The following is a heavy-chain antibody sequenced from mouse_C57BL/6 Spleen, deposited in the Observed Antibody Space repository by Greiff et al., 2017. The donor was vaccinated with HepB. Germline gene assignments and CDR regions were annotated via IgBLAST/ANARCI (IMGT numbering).Heavy chain of an antibody. CDR3: TRSGFTTVVATDWYFDV. V-gene: IGHV1-5*01. CDR1: GYTFTSYW. J-gene: IGHJ1*03. Sequence: VQLKESGTVLARPGASVKMSCKTSGYTFTSYWMHWVKQRPGQGLEWIGAIYPGNSDTSYNQKFKGKAKLTAVTSASTAYMELSSLTNEDSAVYYCTRSGFTTVVATDWYFDVWGTGTTVTVSS. CDR2: IYPGNSDT. D-gene: IGHD1-1*01.